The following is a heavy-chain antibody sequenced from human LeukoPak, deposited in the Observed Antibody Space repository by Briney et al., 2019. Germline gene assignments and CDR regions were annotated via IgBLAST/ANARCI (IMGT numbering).Heavy chain of an antibody. CDR2: IKEDGSKT. Sequence: GGSLRLSCAASQFTFSSYWMSWVRQAPGKGLEWVANIKEDGSKTYYVDSVKGRFTISRDNAKDSLYLQMNSLRAEDTALYYCARYVTALDYWGQGTLVTVSS. V-gene: IGHV3-7*03. J-gene: IGHJ4*02. CDR3: ARYVTALDY. D-gene: IGHD2-21*02. CDR1: QFTFSSYW.